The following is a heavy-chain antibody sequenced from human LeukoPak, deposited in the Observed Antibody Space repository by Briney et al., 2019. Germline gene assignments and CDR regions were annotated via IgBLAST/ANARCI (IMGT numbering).Heavy chain of an antibody. D-gene: IGHD3-10*01. CDR3: ARKVRKRNYYGSGSYFYNWFDP. CDR1: GGSFSGYY. Sequence: SETLSLTCAVYGGSFSGYYWSWIRQPPGKGLEWIGEINHSGSTNYNPSLKSRVTISVDTSKNQFSLKLSSVTAADTAVYYCARKVRKRNYYGSGSYFYNWFDPWGQGTLVTVSS. V-gene: IGHV4-34*01. CDR2: INHSGST. J-gene: IGHJ5*02.